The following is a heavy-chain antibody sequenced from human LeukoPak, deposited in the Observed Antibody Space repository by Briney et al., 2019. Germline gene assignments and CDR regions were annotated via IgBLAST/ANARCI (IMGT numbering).Heavy chain of an antibody. V-gene: IGHV3-7*01. Sequence: GGSLRLSCAASGFTFISYWLSWVRQAPGKGLEWVANIKQDGSEEYYVDSVKGRFTISRDNAKKSLYLQMNSLRDKDTAVYYSARTSWLFDQWGQGTLVTVSS. CDR1: GFTFISYW. D-gene: IGHD2-2*01. CDR3: ARTSWLFDQ. J-gene: IGHJ4*02. CDR2: IKQDGSEE.